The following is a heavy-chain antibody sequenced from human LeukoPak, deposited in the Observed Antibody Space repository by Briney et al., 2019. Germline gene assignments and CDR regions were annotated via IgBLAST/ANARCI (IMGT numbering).Heavy chain of an antibody. J-gene: IGHJ4*02. V-gene: IGHV4-38-2*02. CDR3: ATVLRYFDWLSLFDY. CDR1: GYSISSGYY. CDR2: IYHSGST. D-gene: IGHD3-9*01. Sequence: SETLSLTCTVSGYSISSGYYWGWIRQPPGKGLEWIGSIYHSGSTYYNPSLKSRVTISVDTSKNQFSLKLSSVTAADTAVYYCATVLRYFDWLSLFDYWGQGTLVTVSS.